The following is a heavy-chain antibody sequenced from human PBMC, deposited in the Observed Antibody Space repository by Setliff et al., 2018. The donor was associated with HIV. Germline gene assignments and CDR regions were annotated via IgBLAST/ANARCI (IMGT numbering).Heavy chain of an antibody. J-gene: IGHJ4*02. CDR1: GGTFSSYA. V-gene: IGHV1-69*13. D-gene: IGHD5-18*01. CDR2: IIPIFGTA. Sequence: ASVKVSCKASGGTFSSYAISWVRQAPGQGLEWMARIIPIFGTANYAQKFQGRVTITADESTSTAYMELSSLRSEDTAVYYCARVSGYSYGWAIDYWGQGTLVTVSS. CDR3: ARVSGYSYGWAIDY.